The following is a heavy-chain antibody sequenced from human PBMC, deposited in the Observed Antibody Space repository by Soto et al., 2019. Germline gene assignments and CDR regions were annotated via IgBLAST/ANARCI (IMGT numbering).Heavy chain of an antibody. CDR3: ALTQDYSLTACYLAWFDP. J-gene: IGHJ5*02. V-gene: IGHV2-26*01. CDR2: IFWSDYK. Sequence: QVTWKESSPVLVKPTETLTLTCTVSGLSRNNGKMGVSWIRQPPGKALEWLAHIFWSDYKSYSTTLRNRLTISKDTSISQVLLTMTNLDPIYSGTYCCALTQDYSLTACYLAWFDPWGQVNLVTLSS. D-gene: IGHD2-21*02. CDR1: GLSRNNGKMG.